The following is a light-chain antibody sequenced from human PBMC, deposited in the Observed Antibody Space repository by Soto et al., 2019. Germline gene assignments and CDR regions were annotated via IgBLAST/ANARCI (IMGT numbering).Light chain of an antibody. Sequence: DIQMTQSPSTLSASVGDRVTITCWASQTISHWLAWYQQKPGKAPNLLIYGVSNLASGVPSRFGGTGSGTEFTLTISSLRRDDFATYYCQQYGGYSWTFGHGTKVEIK. CDR2: GVS. CDR1: QTISHW. CDR3: QQYGGYSWT. V-gene: IGKV1-5*03. J-gene: IGKJ1*01.